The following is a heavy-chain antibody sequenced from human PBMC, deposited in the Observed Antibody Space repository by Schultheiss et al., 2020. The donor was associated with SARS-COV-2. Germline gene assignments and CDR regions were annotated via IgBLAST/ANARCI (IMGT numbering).Heavy chain of an antibody. CDR2: IYYSGST. D-gene: IGHD1-26*01. J-gene: IGHJ3*02. V-gene: IGHV4-61*05. CDR1: GDSFRGSTHH. Sequence: SETLSLTCTVSGDSFRGSTHHWAWIRQPPGKGLEWIGYIYYSGSTNYNPSLKSRVTISVDTSKNQFSLKLSSVTAADTAVYYCAKRGGSYTPLAFDIWGQGTMVTVSS. CDR3: AKRGGSYTPLAFDI.